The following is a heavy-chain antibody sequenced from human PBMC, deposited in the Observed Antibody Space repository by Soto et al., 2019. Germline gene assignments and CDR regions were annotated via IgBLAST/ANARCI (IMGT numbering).Heavy chain of an antibody. CDR3: VKDGSSGWPYYYGLDV. V-gene: IGHV3-30*18. CDR1: GFTFSSYG. J-gene: IGHJ6*02. D-gene: IGHD6-19*01. CDR2: ISYDGRNK. Sequence: GGSLRLSCAASGFTFSSYGMHWVRQAPGKGLEWVAVISYDGRNKYYADSVKGRSTISRDNSKNTLYLQMSSLRAEDTAVYYCVKDGSSGWPYYYGLDVWGQGTTVTVSS.